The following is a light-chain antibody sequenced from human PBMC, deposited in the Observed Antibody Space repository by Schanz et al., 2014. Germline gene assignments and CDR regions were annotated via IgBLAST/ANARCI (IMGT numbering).Light chain of an antibody. J-gene: IGLJ3*02. Sequence: QSALTQPRSVSGSPGQSVTISCTGTSSDVTGYTYVSWYQQHPGKAPKLMIYDVSNRPSGVSSRFSGSKSGNTASLTISGLQAEDEADYYCSSYTSSSIWVFGGGTKLTVL. CDR1: SSDVTGYTY. V-gene: IGLV2-14*03. CDR2: DVS. CDR3: SSYTSSSIWV.